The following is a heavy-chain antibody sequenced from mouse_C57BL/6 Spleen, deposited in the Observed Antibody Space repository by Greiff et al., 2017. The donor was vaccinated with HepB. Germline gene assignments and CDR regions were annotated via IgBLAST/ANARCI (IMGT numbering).Heavy chain of an antibody. J-gene: IGHJ3*01. V-gene: IGHV1-64*01. CDR3: AKEDDGYCDWFAY. CDR1: GYTFTSYW. Sequence: QVQLQQPGAELVKPGASVKLSCKASGYTFTSYWMHWVKQRPGQGLEWIGMIHPNSGSTNYNEKFKSKATLTVDKSSSTAYMQLSSLTSEDSAVYYCAKEDDGYCDWFAYWGQGTLVTVSA. D-gene: IGHD2-3*01. CDR2: IHPNSGST.